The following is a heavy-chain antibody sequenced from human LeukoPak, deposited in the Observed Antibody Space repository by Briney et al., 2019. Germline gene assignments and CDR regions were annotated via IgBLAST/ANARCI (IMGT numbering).Heavy chain of an antibody. J-gene: IGHJ4*02. D-gene: IGHD1-26*01. Sequence: QPGGSLRLSCAASGFTFDDYGMSWVRQAPGKGLEWVSAISGPGTTTYYADSMKGRFTISRDNSKNTLYLQMNSLRAEDTAIYYCAKDRNSGTHYTFWDYWGQGILVTVSS. CDR1: GFTFDDYG. CDR3: AKDRNSGTHYTFWDY. V-gene: IGHV3-23*01. CDR2: ISGPGTTT.